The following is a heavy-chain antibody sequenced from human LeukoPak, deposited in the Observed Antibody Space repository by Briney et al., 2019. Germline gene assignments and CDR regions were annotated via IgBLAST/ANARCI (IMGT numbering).Heavy chain of an antibody. Sequence: GGSLRLSCAASGFTFSSYAMSWVRQAPGKGLEWVSAISGSGGSTHYADSVKGRFTISRDKSKNTLYLQMNSLRAEDTAVYYCAPREMATKDYWGQGTLVTVSS. J-gene: IGHJ4*02. D-gene: IGHD5-24*01. CDR2: ISGSGGST. V-gene: IGHV3-23*01. CDR1: GFTFSSYA. CDR3: APREMATKDY.